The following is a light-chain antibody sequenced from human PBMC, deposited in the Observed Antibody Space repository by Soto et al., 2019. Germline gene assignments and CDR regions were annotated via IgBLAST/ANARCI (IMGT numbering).Light chain of an antibody. CDR2: GST. J-gene: IGLJ1*01. CDR3: QSYDKSLSASV. CDR1: GTSIGAGYD. V-gene: IGLV1-40*01. Sequence: SALTQPPSVSGAPGQRVTISCTGSGTSIGAGYDVHWYQQLPGTAPKLLIYGSTNRPSGVPDRFSGSKSGTSASLAITGLHIEDEADYYCQSYDKSLSASVFGTGTKVTVL.